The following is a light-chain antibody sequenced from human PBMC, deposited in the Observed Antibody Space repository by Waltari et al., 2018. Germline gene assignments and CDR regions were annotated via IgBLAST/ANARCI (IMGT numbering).Light chain of an antibody. CDR2: DVS. J-gene: IGKJ4*01. CDR3: QQRRSCPLT. Sequence: EIVLTQSPATLSLSPGESATLSCRASQPVNRFLAWYRQQPGQPPELLIYDVSNRATDIPARFSGGGSGTDFTLTINSLQPEDFAVYYCQQRRSCPLTFGGGTKVEIK. V-gene: IGKV3-11*01. CDR1: QPVNRF.